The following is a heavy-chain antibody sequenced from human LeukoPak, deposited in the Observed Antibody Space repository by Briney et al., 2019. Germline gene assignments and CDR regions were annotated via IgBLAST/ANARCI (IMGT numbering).Heavy chain of an antibody. Sequence: SETLSLTCTVSGYSISSGYYWGWIRPPPGKGLEWIGSIYHSGSTYYNPSLKIRVTISVDTSKNQFSLNLSSVTAADTAVYYCARLITGTTTAFDIWGQGTMVTVSS. CDR2: IYHSGST. CDR1: GYSISSGYY. V-gene: IGHV4-38-2*02. CDR3: ARLITGTTTAFDI. D-gene: IGHD1-7*01. J-gene: IGHJ3*02.